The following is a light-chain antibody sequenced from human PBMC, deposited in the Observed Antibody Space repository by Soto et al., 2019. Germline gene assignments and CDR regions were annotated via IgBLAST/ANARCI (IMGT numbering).Light chain of an antibody. Sequence: DIPMTQSPASLSASVGDRVTITCRASQSISSYLNWYQQKPGKAPKLLIYAASSLQSGVPSRFSGSGSGTDFTLTISSLQPEDFATYYCQQSYSTPLTFGGGTKVDLK. CDR3: QQSYSTPLT. V-gene: IGKV1-39*01. CDR1: QSISSY. J-gene: IGKJ4*01. CDR2: AAS.